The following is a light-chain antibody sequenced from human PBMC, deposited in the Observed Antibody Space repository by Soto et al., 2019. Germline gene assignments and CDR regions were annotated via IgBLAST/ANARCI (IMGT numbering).Light chain of an antibody. CDR2: KTS. Sequence: DIQMTQSPPSLSASVGDRVAITCRSSQSIGSWLAWYQHKPEKAPKLLIYKTSSLESGVPLRFSGRGSGTEFTLTISSLQRDDFATYYCQQYSTYSRTFGQGTKVEIK. J-gene: IGKJ1*01. CDR3: QQYSTYSRT. CDR1: QSIGSW. V-gene: IGKV1-5*03.